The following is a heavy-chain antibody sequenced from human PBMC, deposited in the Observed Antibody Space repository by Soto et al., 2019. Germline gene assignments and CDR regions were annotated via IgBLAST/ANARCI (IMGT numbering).Heavy chain of an antibody. CDR1: SGSINICVYD. V-gene: IGHV4-30-4*01. CDR2: IYYSGST. CDR3: ARDDRFHDSSARPEYFQH. Sequence: PSGTLSLTCTVSSGSINICVYDWSWIRQPPGKGLEWIGYIYYSGSTYYNPSLKSRVTISVDTSKNQFSLKLGSVTAADTAVYYCARDDRFHDSSARPEYFQHWGQGTLVTVSS. D-gene: IGHD3-22*01. J-gene: IGHJ1*01.